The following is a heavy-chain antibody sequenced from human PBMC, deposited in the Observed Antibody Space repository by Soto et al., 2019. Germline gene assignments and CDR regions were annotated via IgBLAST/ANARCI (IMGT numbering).Heavy chain of an antibody. CDR1: GYTFSNFW. Sequence: GESLKISCQCSGYTFSNFWIGWVRQLPGKGLEWMGIIYPGDHETRYSPSFHGKVTISADKSINTAYLQWNSLEASNTAFYFCARSPRSSPYFDYWGQGALVTVSS. CDR3: ARSPRSSPYFDY. D-gene: IGHD6-13*01. J-gene: IGHJ4*02. CDR2: IYPGDHET. V-gene: IGHV5-51*01.